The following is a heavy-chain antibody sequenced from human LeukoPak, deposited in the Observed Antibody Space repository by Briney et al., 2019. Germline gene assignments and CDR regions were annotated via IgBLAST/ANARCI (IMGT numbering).Heavy chain of an antibody. CDR3: VRRGDASSGWGDHDF. J-gene: IGHJ4*02. V-gene: IGHV3-23*01. CDR1: GFTFNRNA. Sequence: GGALRLSSAASGFTFNRNAISRGPAAPGKGLGRGSPIGRSGDETFYADSAKGPFTISRDNSKNMVHLQMNSLTGEDTALYYCVRRGDASSGWGDHDFWGQGALVTVSS. D-gene: IGHD6-19*01. CDR2: IGRSGDET.